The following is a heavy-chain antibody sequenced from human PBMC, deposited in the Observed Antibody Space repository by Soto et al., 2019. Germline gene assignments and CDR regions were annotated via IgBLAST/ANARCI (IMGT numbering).Heavy chain of an antibody. V-gene: IGHV3-33*01. CDR3: ARDGGNYGDYVFGY. D-gene: IGHD4-17*01. CDR1: GFTFSSYG. CDR2: IWYDGSNK. Sequence: QVQLVESGGGVVQPGRSLRLSCAASGFTFSSYGMHWVRQAPGKGLEWVAVIWYDGSNKYYADSVKGRFTISRDNSKNTLYLQMNSLRAEDTAVYYCARDGGNYGDYVFGYWGQGTLVTVSS. J-gene: IGHJ4*02.